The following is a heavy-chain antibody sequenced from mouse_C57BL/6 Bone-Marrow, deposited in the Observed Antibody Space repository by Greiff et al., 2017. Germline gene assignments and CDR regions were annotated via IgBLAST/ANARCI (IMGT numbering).Heavy chain of an antibody. J-gene: IGHJ1*03. CDR1: GYTFTSYW. V-gene: IGHV1-55*01. Sequence: VQLQQPGAELVKPGASVKMSCKASGYTFTSYWITWVKQRPGQGLEWIGDIYPGSGSTNYNEKFKSKATLTVDTSSSTAYMQLSSLTSEDSAVYYCAYYYGTPDWYFDVWGTGTTVTVSS. CDR3: AYYYGTPDWYFDV. CDR2: IYPGSGST. D-gene: IGHD1-1*01.